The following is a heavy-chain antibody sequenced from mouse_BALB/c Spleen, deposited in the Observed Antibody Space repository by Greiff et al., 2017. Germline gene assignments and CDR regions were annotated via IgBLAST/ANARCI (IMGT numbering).Heavy chain of an antibody. CDR3: ARHWGYGYDGASGFAY. D-gene: IGHD2-2*01. CDR1: GFTFSSYA. J-gene: IGHJ3*01. Sequence: EVKLVESGGGLVKPGGSLKLSCAASGFTFSSYAMSWVRQTPEKRLEWVASISSGGSTYYPDSVKGRFTISRDNARNILYLQMSSLKSEDTALYYCARHWGYGYDGASGFAYWGQGTLVTVSA. CDR2: ISSGGST. V-gene: IGHV5-6-5*01.